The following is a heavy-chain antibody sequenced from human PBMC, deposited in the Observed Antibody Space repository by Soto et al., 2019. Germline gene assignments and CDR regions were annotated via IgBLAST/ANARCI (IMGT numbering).Heavy chain of an antibody. Sequence: SETLSLTCTVSGGSISSSSYYWSWIRQAPGKGLEWIGYLYNSGSTVYNPSLKSRVTISVDTSKNQFSLKLNSVTAADTAVYYCARDLWGYCGTDCYPLDVWGQGTLVTVSS. CDR3: ARDLWGYCGTDCYPLDV. CDR1: GGSISSSSYY. CDR2: LYNSGST. V-gene: IGHV4-61*01. D-gene: IGHD2-21*02. J-gene: IGHJ4*02.